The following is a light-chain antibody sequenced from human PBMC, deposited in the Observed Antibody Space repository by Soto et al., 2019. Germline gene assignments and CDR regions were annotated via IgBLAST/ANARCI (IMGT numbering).Light chain of an antibody. J-gene: IGLJ1*01. CDR2: DVS. CDR3: SSYTSSSTLYV. V-gene: IGLV2-14*01. Sequence: QPASVSGSPGQSITISCTGTNSDVGGYNYVSWYQQHPGKAPKLMIYDVSNRPSGVSNRFSGSKSGNTASLTISGLQAEDEADYYCSSYTSSSTLYVFGTGTKLTVL. CDR1: NSDVGGYNY.